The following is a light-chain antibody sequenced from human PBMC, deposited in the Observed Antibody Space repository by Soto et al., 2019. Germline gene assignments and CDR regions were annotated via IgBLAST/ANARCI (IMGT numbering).Light chain of an antibody. CDR2: EVS. CDR3: SSYRSTSPYV. J-gene: IGLJ1*01. Sequence: QSALTQPASVSGSPGQSITISCTGTSSDVGGYNYVSWYQQLPGKAPKVMIYEVSNRPSGVSNRFSGSKSGNTASLTISGLQAEDEADYYCSSYRSTSPYVFGTGTKVTVL. CDR1: SSDVGGYNY. V-gene: IGLV2-14*01.